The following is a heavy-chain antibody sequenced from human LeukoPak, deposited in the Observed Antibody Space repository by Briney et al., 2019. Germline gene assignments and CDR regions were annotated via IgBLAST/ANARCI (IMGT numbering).Heavy chain of an antibody. J-gene: IGHJ5*02. V-gene: IGHV4-59*01. D-gene: IGHD4/OR15-4a*01. CDR2: IYYSGST. CDR3: ALLTFSNWFDP. CDR1: GGFISSYY. Sequence: SETLSLTCTVSGGFISSYYWSWIRQPREKGLEWIGYIYYSGSTNYNPSLKSRVTISVDTSKNQFSLKLSSVTAADTAVYHCALLTFSNWFDPWGQGTLVTVSS.